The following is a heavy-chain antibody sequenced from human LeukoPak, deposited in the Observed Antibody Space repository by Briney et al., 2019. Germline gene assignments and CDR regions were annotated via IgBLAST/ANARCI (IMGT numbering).Heavy chain of an antibody. Sequence: AGGSLRLSCAASGFTFSSYWMNWVRQAPGKGLEWVAVIWYDGSNKYYADSVKGRFTISRDNSKNTLYLQMNSLRAEDTAVYYCARESDYYGMDVWGQGTTATVSS. CDR1: GFTFSSYW. V-gene: IGHV3-33*08. CDR3: ARESDYYGMDV. J-gene: IGHJ6*02. CDR2: IWYDGSNK.